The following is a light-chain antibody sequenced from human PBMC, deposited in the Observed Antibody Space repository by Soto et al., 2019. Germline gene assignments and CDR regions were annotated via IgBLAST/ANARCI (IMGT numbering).Light chain of an antibody. CDR3: QQYGSSPLIS. Sequence: VFTKSPVTLSLSPGESATLSGRASQTVSITYLTWYQQKPGQAPRLLIFGASKRATGIPDRFSGSGSGRDFTLTISGLEHEDFAVYYCQQYGSSPLISFGQGTRLDIK. CDR2: GAS. J-gene: IGKJ5*01. CDR1: QTVSITY. V-gene: IGKV3-20*01.